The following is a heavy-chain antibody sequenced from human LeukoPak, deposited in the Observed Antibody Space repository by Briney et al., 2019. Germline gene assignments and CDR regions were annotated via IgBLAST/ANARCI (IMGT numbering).Heavy chain of an antibody. CDR3: ASLPSPSYDFWSVLPQQKLYYYYYMDV. V-gene: IGHV1-24*01. CDR1: GYTLTELS. J-gene: IGHJ6*03. CDR2: FDPEDGET. D-gene: IGHD3-3*01. Sequence: ASVKVSCKVSGYTLTELSMHWVRQAPGKGLEWMGGFDPEDGETIYAQKFQGRVTITADKSTSTAYMELSSLRSEDTAVYYCASLPSPSYDFWSVLPQQKLYYYYYMDVWGKGTTVTVSS.